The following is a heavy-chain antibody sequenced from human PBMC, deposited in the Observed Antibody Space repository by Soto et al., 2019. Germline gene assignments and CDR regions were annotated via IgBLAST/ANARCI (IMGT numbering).Heavy chain of an antibody. CDR2: ISAYNGNT. CDR3: ARDSWQQWLVLDHYYYGMDV. V-gene: IGHV1-18*04. CDR1: GYTFTSYG. J-gene: IGHJ6*02. Sequence: ASVKVSCKASGYTFTSYGISWVRQAPVQGLEWMGWISAYNGNTNYAQKLQGRVTMTTDTSTSTAYMELRSLRSDDTAVYYCARDSWQQWLVLDHYYYGMDVWGQGTTVTVSS. D-gene: IGHD6-19*01.